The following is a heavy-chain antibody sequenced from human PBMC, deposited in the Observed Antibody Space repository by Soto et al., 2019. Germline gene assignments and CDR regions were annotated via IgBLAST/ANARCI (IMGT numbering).Heavy chain of an antibody. CDR3: ARGDYALVY. CDR1: GGSVSSGSYY. Sequence: SETLSLTCTVSGGSVSSGSYYWTWIRQTPGKGLEWIGYVYDSGSFNYNPSLKSRVTISVDTPKDQFSLRLKSVTAADTAVYYCARGDYALVYWGQGTLVTVSS. V-gene: IGHV4-61*01. J-gene: IGHJ4*02. D-gene: IGHD3-16*01. CDR2: VYDSGSF.